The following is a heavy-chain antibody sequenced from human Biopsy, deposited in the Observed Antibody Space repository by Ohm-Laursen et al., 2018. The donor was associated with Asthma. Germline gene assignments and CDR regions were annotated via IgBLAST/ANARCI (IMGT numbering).Heavy chain of an antibody. CDR1: GGSINIGDYY. CDR2: IYYSGST. Sequence: TLSLTCTVSGGSINIGDYYLSWIRQHPVKGLEWIGHIYYSGSTYYNPSLKSRVSISLDTSKNQFSLSLTSVTAADTAVYYCARTTYGHDGFDPWGQGTLVTVSS. CDR3: ARTTYGHDGFDP. V-gene: IGHV4-31*03. D-gene: IGHD4-17*01. J-gene: IGHJ5*02.